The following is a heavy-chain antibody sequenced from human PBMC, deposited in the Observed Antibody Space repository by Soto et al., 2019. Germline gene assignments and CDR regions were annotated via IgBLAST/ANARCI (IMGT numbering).Heavy chain of an antibody. J-gene: IGHJ6*02. CDR1: GFSFNTYA. CDR2: INYSGRTT. D-gene: IGHD3-10*01. CDR3: VNQRRSGKTYYYNMDV. Sequence: EVQLLESGGGLVQPGGSLRLSCETSGFSFNTYAMTWVRQAPGMGLEWVAVINYSGRTTFHAQSVKGRFTISRDTTRNTVFLQMESLRAEDTAVYYCVNQRRSGKTYYYNMDVSGLGTTVIVSS. V-gene: IGHV3-23*01.